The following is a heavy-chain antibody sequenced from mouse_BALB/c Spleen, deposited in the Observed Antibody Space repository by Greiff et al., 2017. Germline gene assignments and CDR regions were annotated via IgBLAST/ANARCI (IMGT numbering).Heavy chain of an antibody. CDR3: ASFFV. CDR1: GYTFTSYW. CDR2: IYPGDGET. J-gene: IGHJ1*01. V-gene: IGHV1-87*01. Sequence: VQLQQSGAELARPGASVKLSCKASGYTFTSYWMQWVKQRPGQGLEWIGAIYPGDGETRYTQKFKGKATLTADKSSSTAYMQLSSLASEDSAVYYCASFFVWGAGTTVTVSS.